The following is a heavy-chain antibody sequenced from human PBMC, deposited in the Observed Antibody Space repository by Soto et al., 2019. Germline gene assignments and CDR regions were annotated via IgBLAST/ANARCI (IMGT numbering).Heavy chain of an antibody. CDR3: AHMTTTVTWWLDP. CDR2: IYWYDDK. J-gene: IGHJ5*02. V-gene: IGHV2-5*01. CDR1: GFSLTTSGEG. Sequence: QITLNESGPTLVKPTQTLTLTCTFSGFSLTTSGEGVCWVRHPPGKALEWLALIYWYDDKRYSPSLTSRLTITKDTSKNQVVLTMTNMEPSDTATYFCAHMTTTVTWWLDPWGQGTLVTVSS. D-gene: IGHD4-17*01.